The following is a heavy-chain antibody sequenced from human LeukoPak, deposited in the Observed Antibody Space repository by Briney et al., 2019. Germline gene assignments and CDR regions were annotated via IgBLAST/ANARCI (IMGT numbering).Heavy chain of an antibody. CDR1: GGTLSSYY. CDR3: ARSDYYDSSGYPTHLNWFDP. Sequence: SETLSLTCTVSGGTLSSYYWSWIRQAAGKGLEWIGRIYITGSTNYNPSLKSRVTMSVDTSKNQFSLKLSSVTAADTAVYYCARSDYYDSSGYPTHLNWFDPWGQGTLVTVSS. CDR2: IYITGST. V-gene: IGHV4-4*07. J-gene: IGHJ5*02. D-gene: IGHD3-22*01.